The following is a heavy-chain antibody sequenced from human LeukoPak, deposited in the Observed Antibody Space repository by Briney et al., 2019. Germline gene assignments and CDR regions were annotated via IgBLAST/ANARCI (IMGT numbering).Heavy chain of an antibody. CDR2: ISDSGENT. D-gene: IGHD6-13*01. CDR1: GFTFRSYA. V-gene: IGHV3-23*01. J-gene: IGHJ4*02. CDR3: AKGRLSAADS. Sequence: QPGGSLRLSCVASGFTFRSYAMTWVRQAPGEGLEWVSSISDSGENTYYPDSVKGRFTISRDNSKNTLYLQMNSLRADDTAVYYCAKGRLSAADSWGQGTLVTVSS.